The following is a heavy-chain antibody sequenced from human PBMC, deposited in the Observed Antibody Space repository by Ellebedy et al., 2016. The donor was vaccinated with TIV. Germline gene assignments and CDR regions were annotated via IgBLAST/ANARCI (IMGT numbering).Heavy chain of an antibody. CDR2: LYYGGSI. Sequence: SETLSLTXTVSGDSISSSGYYWGWIRQPPGKGLEWLGSLYYGGSIYYNPSLKSRVTISVDTSKNQFSLRLNSATAADTAIYYCARLHCSSTDPRLNWFDPWGQGTLVTVSS. CDR3: ARLHCSSTDPRLNWFDP. D-gene: IGHD2-2*01. J-gene: IGHJ5*02. V-gene: IGHV4-39*01. CDR1: GDSISSSGYY.